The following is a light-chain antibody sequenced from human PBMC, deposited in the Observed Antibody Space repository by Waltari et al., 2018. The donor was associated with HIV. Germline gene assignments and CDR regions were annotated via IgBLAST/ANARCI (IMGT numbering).Light chain of an antibody. CDR1: ESLSSW. CDR3: QQYNSYPLT. CDR2: KAS. V-gene: IGKV1-5*03. J-gene: IGKJ4*01. Sequence: DTQMTQSPDTLSASVGARVTIVCRANESLSSWLAWYQQRPGMRPKRLIYKASVLERGVSARFSGSGSGTNFALTISDLQADDVATYFCQQYNSYPLTFGGGTKVEI.